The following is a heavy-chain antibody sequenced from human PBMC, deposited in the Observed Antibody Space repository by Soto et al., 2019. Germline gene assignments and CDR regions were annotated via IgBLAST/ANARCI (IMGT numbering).Heavy chain of an antibody. Sequence: GGSLRLSCAASGFIFTNYAMHWVRQAPGRGLEWVAVISSNGGNADSADSVKGRFTISKDNSKNTVFLRMDSLRPEDSAIYYCARDRSFGTSGYYSWDLWGQGTLVTVSA. V-gene: IGHV3-30-3*01. J-gene: IGHJ5*02. CDR3: ARDRSFGTSGYYSWDL. D-gene: IGHD3-22*01. CDR1: GFIFTNYA. CDR2: ISSNGGNA.